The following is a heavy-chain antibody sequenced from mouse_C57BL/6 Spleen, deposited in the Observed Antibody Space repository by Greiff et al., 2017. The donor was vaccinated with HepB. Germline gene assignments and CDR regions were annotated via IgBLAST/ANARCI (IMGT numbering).Heavy chain of an antibody. CDR2: INPSSGYT. J-gene: IGHJ4*01. V-gene: IGHV1-4*01. D-gene: IGHD1-1*01. CDR3: ARGDGSSLYAMDY. CDR1: GYTFTSYT. Sequence: QVQLQQSGAELARPGASVKMSCKASGYTFTSYTMHWVKQRPGQGLEWIGYINPSSGYTKYNQKFKDKATLTADKSSSTAYMQLSSLTSEDSAVYYCARGDGSSLYAMDYWGQGTSVTVSS.